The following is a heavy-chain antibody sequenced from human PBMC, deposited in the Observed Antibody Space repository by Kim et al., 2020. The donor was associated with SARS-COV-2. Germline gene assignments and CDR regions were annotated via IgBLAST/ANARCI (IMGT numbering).Heavy chain of an antibody. J-gene: IGHJ4*02. CDR2: ISYDGSNK. CDR1: GFTFSSYA. V-gene: IGHV3-30*04. D-gene: IGHD6-13*01. CDR3: ARGGGGAAAGRAFDY. Sequence: GGSLRLSCAASGFTFSSYAMHWVRQAPGKGLEWVAVISYDGSNKYYADSVKGRFTISRDNSKNTLYLQMNSLRAEDTAVYYCARGGGGAAAGRAFDYWGQGTLVTVSS.